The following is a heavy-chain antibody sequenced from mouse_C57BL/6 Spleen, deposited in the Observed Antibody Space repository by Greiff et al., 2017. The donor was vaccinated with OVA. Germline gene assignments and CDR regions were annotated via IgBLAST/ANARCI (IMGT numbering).Heavy chain of an antibody. CDR1: GYTFTDYE. J-gene: IGHJ2*01. Sequence: QVQLQQSGAELVRPGASVTLSCKASGYTFTDYEMHWVKQTPVHGLEWIGAIDPETGSTAYNQKFKGKAILTADKSSSTAYMELRSLTSEDSAVYYCTRGSGYFDYWGQGTTLTVSS. CDR3: TRGSGYFDY. CDR2: IDPETGST. V-gene: IGHV1-15*01. D-gene: IGHD3-2*02.